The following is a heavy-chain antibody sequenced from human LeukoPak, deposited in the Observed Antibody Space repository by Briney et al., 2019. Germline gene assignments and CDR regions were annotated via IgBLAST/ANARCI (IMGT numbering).Heavy chain of an antibody. V-gene: IGHV4-34*01. D-gene: IGHD3-22*01. CDR2: INHSGST. Sequence: ETSETLSLTGAVYGGSFSGYYWSWIRQPPGKGLEWIGEINHSGSTNYNPSLTSRVTISVDTSKNQFSLKLSSVTAADTAVYFCARGLYDSSGPLPGDYWGQGTLVTVSS. CDR3: ARGLYDSSGPLPGDY. J-gene: IGHJ4*02. CDR1: GGSFSGYY.